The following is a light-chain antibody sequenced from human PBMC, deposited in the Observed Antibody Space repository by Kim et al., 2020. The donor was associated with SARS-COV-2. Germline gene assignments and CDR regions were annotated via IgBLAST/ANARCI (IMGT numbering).Light chain of an antibody. V-gene: IGKV3-15*01. CDR1: PSVSDN. CDR2: TAS. Sequence: SPGAAATPTCSARPSVSDNLAWYRQRPGQPPRLLIFTASTRATGIPARFSGSGSGTEFTLTISSLQSEDFAVYVCQHYSDWPRGDTFGQGTKLEI. CDR3: QHYSDWPRGDT. J-gene: IGKJ2*01.